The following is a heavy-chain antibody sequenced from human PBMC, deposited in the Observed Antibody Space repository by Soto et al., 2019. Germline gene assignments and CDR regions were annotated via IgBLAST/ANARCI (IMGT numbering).Heavy chain of an antibody. CDR1: GFTFSSYW. J-gene: IGHJ6*02. V-gene: IGHV3-7*03. D-gene: IGHD4-4*01. CDR3: ARDQGHDYTYYYYGMDV. CDR2: IKQDGSEK. Sequence: SGGSLRLSCAASGFTFSSYWMSWVRQAPGKGLEWVANIKQDGSEKYYVDSVKGRFTISRDNAKNSLYLQMNSLRAEDTAVYYCARDQGHDYTYYYYGMDVWGQGTTVTVSS.